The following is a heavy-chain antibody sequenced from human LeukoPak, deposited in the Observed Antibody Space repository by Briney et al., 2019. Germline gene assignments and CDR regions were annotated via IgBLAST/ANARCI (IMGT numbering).Heavy chain of an antibody. CDR1: GFTFSSYS. CDR3: AREAAATFDY. V-gene: IGHV3-48*04. D-gene: IGHD6-13*01. Sequence: GGSLRLSCAASGFTFSSYSMNWVRQAPGKGLEWVSYISSSGSTIYYADSVKGRFTISRDNAKNSLYLQMNSLRAEDTAVYYCAREAAATFDYWGQGTLVTVSS. J-gene: IGHJ4*02. CDR2: ISSSGSTI.